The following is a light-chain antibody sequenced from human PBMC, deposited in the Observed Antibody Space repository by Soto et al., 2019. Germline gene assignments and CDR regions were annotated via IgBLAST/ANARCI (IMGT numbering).Light chain of an antibody. CDR3: ISYTDRQSYL. CDR2: AVS. CDR1: SSDIGSYDH. V-gene: IGLV2-14*03. J-gene: IGLJ1*01. Sequence: QSVLTQPASVSGSPGQSITISCSGTSSDIGSYDHVAWYQQFPGKSPKLMIYAVSDRPSGVSDRFSGSKSGITASLTISGLQTEDEADYYCISYTDRQSYLFGTGTKVTV.